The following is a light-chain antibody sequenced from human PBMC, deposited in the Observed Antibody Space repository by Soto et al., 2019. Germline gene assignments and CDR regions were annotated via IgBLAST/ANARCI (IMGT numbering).Light chain of an antibody. CDR1: QSISSW. J-gene: IGKJ1*01. CDR3: QKYKSYPWK. Sequence: DIQITHSPANLYASVVDRVNLTCRASQSISSWLAWYQQKPGKAPKLLIYDASSLESGVPSRFSGSGSGTEFTLTISSLQPDDSATYYCQKYKSYPWKCGKGTKGAIK. CDR2: DAS. V-gene: IGKV1-5*01.